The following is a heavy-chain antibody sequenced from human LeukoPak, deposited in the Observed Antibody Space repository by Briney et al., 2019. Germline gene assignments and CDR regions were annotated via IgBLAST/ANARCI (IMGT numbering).Heavy chain of an antibody. V-gene: IGHV5-51*01. Sequence: GESLKISCKGSGYRFTSYWIGWVRQMPGKGLEYMGIIYSDDSDTGYSPSFQGQVTISADKSINTAYLQWSSLEASDTAIYYCARHYADFPRDTTDYFDYWGQGTLVTVSS. D-gene: IGHD1-1*01. CDR1: GYRFTSYW. J-gene: IGHJ4*02. CDR2: IYSDDSDT. CDR3: ARHYADFPRDTTDYFDY.